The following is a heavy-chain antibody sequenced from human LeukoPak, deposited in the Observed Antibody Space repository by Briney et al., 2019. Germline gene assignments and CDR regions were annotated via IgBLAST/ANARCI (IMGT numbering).Heavy chain of an antibody. CDR1: GGSISSSSYY. D-gene: IGHD3-10*01. J-gene: IGHJ5*02. CDR3: ARPGIILGRGVKKTPHWFDA. CDR2: INHSGST. V-gene: IGHV4-39*07. Sequence: NPSETLSLTCTVSGGSISSSSYYWGWIRQPPGKGLEWIGEINHSGSTNYNPSLKSRVTISVDTSKNQFSLKLNSVTVADTAVYYCARPGIILGRGVKKTPHWFDAWGQGTLVTVSS.